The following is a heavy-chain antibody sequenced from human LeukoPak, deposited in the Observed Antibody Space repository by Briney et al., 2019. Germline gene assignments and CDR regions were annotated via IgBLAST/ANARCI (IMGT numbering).Heavy chain of an antibody. CDR1: GFTFSTYG. CDR2: IYNGGNT. D-gene: IGHD6-19*01. J-gene: IGHJ5*02. V-gene: IGHV3-53*01. Sequence: GGSLRLSCAASGFTFSTYGMSWVRQAPGKGLEWVSVIYNGGNTYYADSVKGRFTVSRDDSKNTLYLQMNSLRAEDTAIYYCARGGGTGWYVNWFDPWGQGTLVTVSS. CDR3: ARGGGTGWYVNWFDP.